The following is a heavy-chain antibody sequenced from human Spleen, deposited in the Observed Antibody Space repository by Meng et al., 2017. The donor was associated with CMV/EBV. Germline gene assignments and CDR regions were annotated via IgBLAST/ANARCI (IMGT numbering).Heavy chain of an antibody. CDR1: GGSFSGYY. CDR2: INHSGST. CDR3: ARDPRSYSGSYYSYYYYGMDV. V-gene: IGHV4-34*01. Sequence: GSLSLTCAVYGGSFSGYYWSWVRQPPGKGLEWIGEINHSGSTNYNPSLKSRVTISVDTSKNQFSLKLSSVTAADTAVYYCARDPRSYSGSYYSYYYYGMDVWGQGTTVTVSS. J-gene: IGHJ6*02. D-gene: IGHD1-26*01.